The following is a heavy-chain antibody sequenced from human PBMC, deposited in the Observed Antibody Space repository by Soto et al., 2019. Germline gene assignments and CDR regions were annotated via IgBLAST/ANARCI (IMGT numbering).Heavy chain of an antibody. Sequence: GGSLRLSCAASGFTFSNAWINWVRQAPGKGLEWVGRIKSKTDGGTTDYAEPVKGRFAISRDDSNNMVYLQMNSLKIEDTAVYYCTTDSYSTKIMALFDYGGQEPLVPASS. CDR2: IKSKTDGGTT. CDR1: GFTFSNAW. D-gene: IGHD2-8*01. CDR3: TTDSYSTKIMALFDY. J-gene: IGHJ4*02. V-gene: IGHV3-15*07.